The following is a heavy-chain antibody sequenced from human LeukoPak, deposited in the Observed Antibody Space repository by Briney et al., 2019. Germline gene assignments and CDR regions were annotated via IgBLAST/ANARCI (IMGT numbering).Heavy chain of an antibody. V-gene: IGHV3-23*01. CDR2: ISGSGGST. CDR3: AKDRSSSGWYLGAFDY. CDR1: GFTFSNYA. Sequence: GGSLRLSCAASGFTFSNYAMSWVRQAPGKGLEWVSAISGSGGSTYYADSVKSRFTISRDNSKNTLYLQMNSLRVEDTAVYYCAKDRSSSGWYLGAFDYWGQGTLVTVSS. D-gene: IGHD6-19*01. J-gene: IGHJ4*02.